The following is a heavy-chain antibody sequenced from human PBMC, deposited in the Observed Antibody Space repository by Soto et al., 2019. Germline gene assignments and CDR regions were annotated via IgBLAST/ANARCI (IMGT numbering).Heavy chain of an antibody. J-gene: IGHJ5*02. V-gene: IGHV1-18*01. Sequence: ASVKVSCKASGYTFTSYGISWVRQAPGQGLEWMGWISAYNGNTNYAQKLQGRVAMTTDTSTSTAYMELRSLRSDDTAVYYCARDLYIVVPGWFDPWGQGTLVTVSS. D-gene: IGHD2-15*01. CDR3: ARDLYIVVPGWFDP. CDR2: ISAYNGNT. CDR1: GYTFTSYG.